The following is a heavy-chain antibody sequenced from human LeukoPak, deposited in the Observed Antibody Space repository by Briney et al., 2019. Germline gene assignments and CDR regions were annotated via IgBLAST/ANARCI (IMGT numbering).Heavy chain of an antibody. V-gene: IGHV1-8*01. J-gene: IGHJ5*02. CDR1: GYTFTSYD. CDR3: ARGIVVVVAADNWFDP. CDR2: MNPNSGNT. Sequence: ASVEVSCKASGYTFTSYDINWVRQATGQGLEWMGWMNPNSGNTGYAQKFQGRVTMTRNTSISTAYMELSSLRSEDTAVYYCARGIVVVVAADNWFDPWGQGTLVTVSS. D-gene: IGHD2-15*01.